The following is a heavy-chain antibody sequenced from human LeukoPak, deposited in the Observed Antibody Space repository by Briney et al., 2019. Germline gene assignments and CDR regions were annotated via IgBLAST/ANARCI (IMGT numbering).Heavy chain of an antibody. Sequence: GGSLRLSCAASGFTFSSYWMSWVRQAPGKGLEWVANIKQDGSEKYYVDSVKGRFTISRDNAKNSLYLQTNSLRAEDTAVYYCARTYSSSWYGSYYYYYMDVWGKGTTVTVSS. CDR3: ARTYSSSWYGSYYYYYMDV. D-gene: IGHD6-13*01. CDR2: IKQDGSEK. CDR1: GFTFSSYW. J-gene: IGHJ6*03. V-gene: IGHV3-7*01.